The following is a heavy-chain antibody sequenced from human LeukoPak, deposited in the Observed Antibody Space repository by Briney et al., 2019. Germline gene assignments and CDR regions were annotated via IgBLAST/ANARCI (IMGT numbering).Heavy chain of an antibody. D-gene: IGHD1-26*01. CDR2: ISGSGDRT. V-gene: IGHV3-23*01. J-gene: IGHJ6*03. Sequence: GGSLTLSCVACVFILRSYGMIWVRPAAARGVEWVSGISGSGDRTYYEDSVKGRFTISRHNSKNTLYLQMNSLRAEDTAVYYCAKGSIVGATPYYYMDVWGKGTTVPISS. CDR3: AKGSIVGATPYYYMDV. CDR1: VFILRSYG.